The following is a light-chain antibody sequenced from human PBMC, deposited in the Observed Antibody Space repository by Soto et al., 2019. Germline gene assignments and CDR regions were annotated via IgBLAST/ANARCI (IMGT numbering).Light chain of an antibody. V-gene: IGLV2-14*01. J-gene: IGLJ2*01. Sequence: QSALTQPASVSGSPGQSITISCTGTSSDVGGYDYVSWYQQHPGKAPKLMIYEVSHRPSGVSNRFSGSKSGNTASLTISGLQTEDEADYYCSSSTSTDTLVFGGGTKLTVL. CDR3: SSSTSTDTLV. CDR2: EVS. CDR1: SSDVGGYDY.